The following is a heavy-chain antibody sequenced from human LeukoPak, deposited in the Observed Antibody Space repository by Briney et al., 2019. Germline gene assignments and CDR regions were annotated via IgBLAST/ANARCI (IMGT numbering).Heavy chain of an antibody. CDR3: ARALITATVYFDF. D-gene: IGHD6-13*01. CDR2: IYYSGST. V-gene: IGHV4-39*01. Sequence: SSETLSLTCTVSGGSISNNSYYWGCIRQPPGRGLDCIGSIYYSGSTFYSPSLKSRVTISVDTSKNQFFLRLSSVTAADTAVYYCARALITATVYFDFWGQGMLVTVSS. CDR1: GGSISNNSYY. J-gene: IGHJ4*02.